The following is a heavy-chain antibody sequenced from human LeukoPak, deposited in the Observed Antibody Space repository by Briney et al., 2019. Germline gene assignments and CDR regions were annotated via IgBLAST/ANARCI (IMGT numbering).Heavy chain of an antibody. CDR2: IYYSGST. CDR1: GGSISSYY. V-gene: IGHV4-59*01. D-gene: IGHD5-18*01. Sequence: SETLSLTCTVSGGSISSYYWSRLRQPPGKGLEWIGYIYYSGSTNYNPSLKSRVTISVDTSKNQFSLKLSSVTAADTAVYYCASGNVDTAMVFDYWGQGTLVTVSS. J-gene: IGHJ4*02. CDR3: ASGNVDTAMVFDY.